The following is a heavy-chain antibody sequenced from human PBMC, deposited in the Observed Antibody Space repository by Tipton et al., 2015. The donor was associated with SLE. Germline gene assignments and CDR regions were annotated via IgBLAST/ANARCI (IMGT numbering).Heavy chain of an antibody. J-gene: IGHJ4*02. CDR2: MYQTGTT. D-gene: IGHD3-3*01. V-gene: IGHV4-38-2*02. Sequence: TLSLTCTVSGYSFSTGYYWGWIRQPPGKGLEWIGNMYQTGTTDYNPSLKSRVTISVDTSKKQFSLKLSSVTAADTAVYYCARVGNYDLDYWGQGTLVTVSS. CDR1: GYSFSTGYY. CDR3: ARVGNYDLDY.